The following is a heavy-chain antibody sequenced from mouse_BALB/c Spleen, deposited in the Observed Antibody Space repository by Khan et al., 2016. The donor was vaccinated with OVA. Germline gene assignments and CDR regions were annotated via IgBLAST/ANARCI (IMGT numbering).Heavy chain of an antibody. CDR1: GFSLTNYG. Sequence: QVQLKESGPGLVQPSQSLSITCTVSGFSLTNYGVHWIRQSPGRGLEWLGLIWSGGNTDYNAAFISRLTISKDNTKSQVFFNMNSRQADDTAIYYCARKRGVHYNMDFWGQGISVTVSS. CDR2: IWSGGNT. J-gene: IGHJ4*01. CDR3: ARKRGVHYNMDF. V-gene: IGHV2-2*01.